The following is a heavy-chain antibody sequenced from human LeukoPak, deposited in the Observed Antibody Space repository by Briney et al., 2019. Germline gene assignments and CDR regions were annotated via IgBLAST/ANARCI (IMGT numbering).Heavy chain of an antibody. CDR2: IYPGDSDT. V-gene: IGHV5-51*01. D-gene: IGHD2-15*01. CDR3: ARRSGSGGDHPDC. J-gene: IGHJ4*02. CDR1: GYSVTNYW. Sequence: GESLKVSCEASGYSVTNYWIAWVRQMPGKGLEWMAMIYPGDSDTRYSPSFQGQVTISADKSISTAYLQWSSLKASDTAIYYCARRSGSGGDHPDCWGQGTLVTVSS.